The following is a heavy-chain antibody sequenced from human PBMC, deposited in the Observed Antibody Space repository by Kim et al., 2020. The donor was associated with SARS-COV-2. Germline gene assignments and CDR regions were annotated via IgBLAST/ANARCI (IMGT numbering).Heavy chain of an antibody. D-gene: IGHD1-26*01. CDR3: ARGPQWELPALDY. V-gene: IGHV3-74*01. CDR2: INKNGSST. Sequence: GGSLRLSCAASGFTFDNYWMRWVRQTPGKGLVWVSRINKNGSSTSYADSVKGRFTISRDNAKNTLYLQMNSLRAEDTAVYYCARGPQWELPALDYWGQGTLVTVSS. J-gene: IGHJ4*02. CDR1: GFTFDNYW.